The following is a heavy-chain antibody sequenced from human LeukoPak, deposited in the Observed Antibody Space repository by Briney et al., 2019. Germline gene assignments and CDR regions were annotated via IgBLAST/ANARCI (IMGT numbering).Heavy chain of an antibody. CDR2: ISYDGSNK. V-gene: IGHV3-30*18. CDR3: AKESYYYDSCGYYYVKYFQH. Sequence: GGSLRLSCAASGFTFSSYGMHWVRQAPGKGLEWVAVISYDGSNKYYADSVKGRFTISRDNSKNTLYLQMNSLRAEDTAVYYCAKESYYYDSCGYYYVKYFQHWGQGTLVTVSS. J-gene: IGHJ1*01. CDR1: GFTFSSYG. D-gene: IGHD3-22*01.